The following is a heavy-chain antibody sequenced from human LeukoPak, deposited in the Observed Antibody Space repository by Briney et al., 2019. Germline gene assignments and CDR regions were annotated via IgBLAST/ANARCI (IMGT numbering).Heavy chain of an antibody. CDR1: GGSISSYY. CDR2: IYTSGST. CDR3: ASRNGYSSSWQSYYFDY. V-gene: IGHV4-4*07. J-gene: IGHJ4*02. Sequence: SETLSLTCTVSGGSISSYYWSWIRQPAGKGLEWIGRIYTSGSTNYNPSLKSRVTMSVDTSKNQFSLKLSPVTAADTAVYYCASRNGYSSSWQSYYFDYWGQGTLVTVSS. D-gene: IGHD6-13*01.